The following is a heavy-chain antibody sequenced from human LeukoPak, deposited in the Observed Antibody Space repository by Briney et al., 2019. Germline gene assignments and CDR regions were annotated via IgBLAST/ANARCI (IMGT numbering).Heavy chain of an antibody. J-gene: IGHJ3*02. CDR3: ASEVGATVGAFGI. CDR1: GFTVSSNY. Sequence: GGSLRLSCAASGFTVSSNYMSWVRQAPGKGLEWVSVIYSGGSTYYADSVKGRFTISRDNSKNTLYLQMNSLRAEDTAVYYCASEVGATVGAFGIWGQGTMVTVSS. D-gene: IGHD1-26*01. V-gene: IGHV3-53*01. CDR2: IYSGGST.